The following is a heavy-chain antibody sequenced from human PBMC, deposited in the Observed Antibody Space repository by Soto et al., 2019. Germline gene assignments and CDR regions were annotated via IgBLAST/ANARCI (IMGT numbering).Heavy chain of an antibody. CDR1: GFTFSDYY. J-gene: IGHJ4*02. V-gene: IGHV3-72*01. D-gene: IGHD1-7*01. CDR3: DKYIPGTTSFDY. Sequence: PGGALRLSCAGSGFTFSDYYIDWVRQAPGKGLEWVGRSRDKGNSYSTDYAASVKGRFTVSRDASKNSLYLQMNSLKAEDTALYYCDKYIPGTTSFDYWGQGTLVTVSS. CDR2: SRDKGNSYST.